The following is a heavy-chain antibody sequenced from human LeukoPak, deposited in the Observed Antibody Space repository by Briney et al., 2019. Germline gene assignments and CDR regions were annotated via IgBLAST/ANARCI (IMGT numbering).Heavy chain of an antibody. D-gene: IGHD4-17*01. V-gene: IGHV3-23*01. CDR2: ISISGNKI. Sequence: GGSLRLACVVSGLTFSNRAMTWVRQAPGKGLEWVSSISISGNKILYADSVKGRFTISRDNSKNTLFLQMNSLQTEDTGVYFCANELRPNDYWGQGTLVTVS. J-gene: IGHJ4*02. CDR1: GLTFSNRA. CDR3: ANELRPNDY.